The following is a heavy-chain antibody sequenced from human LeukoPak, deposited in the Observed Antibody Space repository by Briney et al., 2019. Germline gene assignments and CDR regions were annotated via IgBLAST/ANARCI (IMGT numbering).Heavy chain of an antibody. Sequence: ASVKVSCKASGYTFTSYGISWVRQAPGQGLEWMGWISAYNGNTNYAQKLQGRVTMTTDTSTSTAYMELRSLRSDDTAVYSCARDWEYGYGDYVGHAFDIWGQGTMVTVSS. V-gene: IGHV1-18*01. J-gene: IGHJ3*02. CDR3: ARDWEYGYGDYVGHAFDI. CDR2: ISAYNGNT. D-gene: IGHD4-17*01. CDR1: GYTFTSYG.